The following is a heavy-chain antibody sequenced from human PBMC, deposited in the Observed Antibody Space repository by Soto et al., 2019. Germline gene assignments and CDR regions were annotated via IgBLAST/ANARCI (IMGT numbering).Heavy chain of an antibody. J-gene: IGHJ4*02. V-gene: IGHV3-23*01. CDR2: ISANGGST. CDR3: AKDWAPPVTTLPREAADY. Sequence: EVQLLESGGGLVQPGGSLRLSCAASGFTFSSYAMSWVRQAPGKGLEWVSGISANGGSTNYADSVKGRFTISRDNSKNTLFLQMNSLGAEDTAIYYCAKDWAPPVTTLPREAADYWGQGTLVTVSS. D-gene: IGHD4-17*01. CDR1: GFTFSSYA.